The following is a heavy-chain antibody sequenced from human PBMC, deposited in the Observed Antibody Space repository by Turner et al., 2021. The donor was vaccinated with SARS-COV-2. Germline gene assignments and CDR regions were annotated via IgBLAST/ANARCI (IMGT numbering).Heavy chain of an antibody. CDR3: AKEYCSGGSCFQVDY. CDR2: ITWDGGST. Sequence: EVQLLESGGGLVQPGGSLRLSCAASGFTFGDSTMHWVRQAPVKGLEWVSLITWDGGSTSYADSVKGRFTISRDNSKNSLYLQMNSLRTEDTALYYCAKEYCSGGSCFQVDYWGQGTQVTVSS. V-gene: IGHV3-43*01. J-gene: IGHJ4*02. CDR1: GFTFGDST. D-gene: IGHD2-15*01.